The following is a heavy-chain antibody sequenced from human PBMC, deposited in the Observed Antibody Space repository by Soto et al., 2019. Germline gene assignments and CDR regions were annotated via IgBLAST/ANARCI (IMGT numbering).Heavy chain of an antibody. CDR3: ARDRRRIVGTSRPDYYYCGMDV. D-gene: IGHD5-12*01. Sequence: QVQLVESGGGVVQPGGSLRLSCAASAFTFTNYGMHWARQAPGKGLEWVAVIWYDGRDKSYADSVKGRFTISRDNSKSTLYLQRNSLRAEDTAVDYCARDRRRIVGTSRPDYYYCGMDVWGQGTTVTVSS. V-gene: IGHV3-33*01. CDR2: IWYDGRDK. J-gene: IGHJ6*02. CDR1: AFTFTNYG.